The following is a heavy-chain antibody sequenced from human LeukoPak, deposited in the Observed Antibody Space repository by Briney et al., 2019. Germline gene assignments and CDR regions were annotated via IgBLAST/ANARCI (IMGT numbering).Heavy chain of an antibody. CDR3: ARVTLTGYYAFDI. CDR2: IYYIGST. J-gene: IGHJ3*02. CDR1: GGSISSYY. Sequence: SETLSLTCTVSGGSISSYYCSWIRKPPGKGLEWIGYIYYIGSTNYNPSLKSRVTISVDTSKNQFSLKLSSVTAADTAVYYCARVTLTGYYAFDIWGQGTMVTVSS. V-gene: IGHV4-59*01. D-gene: IGHD3-9*01.